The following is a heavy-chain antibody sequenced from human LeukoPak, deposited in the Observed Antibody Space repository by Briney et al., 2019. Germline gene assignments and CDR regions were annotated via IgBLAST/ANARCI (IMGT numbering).Heavy chain of an antibody. CDR3: TTDHNYYYYHMDV. V-gene: IGHV3-15*01. CDR1: GFTFTNAW. CDR2: IKSKADGETT. J-gene: IGHJ6*03. Sequence: GGSLRLSCAASGFTFTNAWMAWVRQAPGKGLEWVGRIKSKADGETTDHAAPVKGRFTVSRDDSKNTLYLQMNSLKTEDTAVYYCTTDHNYYYYHMDVWGKGTTVTVSS.